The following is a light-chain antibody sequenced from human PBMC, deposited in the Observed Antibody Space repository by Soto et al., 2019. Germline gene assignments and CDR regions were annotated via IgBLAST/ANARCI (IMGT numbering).Light chain of an antibody. CDR3: SSYTSSSRWV. J-gene: IGLJ3*02. CDR1: SNDIGRYNY. V-gene: IGLV2-14*01. CDR2: EVS. Sequence: QSVLTQPASVSGSPGQSITISCTGASNDIGRYNYVSWFQQHPDKAPKLIIYEVSNRPSGVSHRFSGSKSGNTASLSISGLHAEDEADYYCSSYTSSSRWVFGGGTKVTVL.